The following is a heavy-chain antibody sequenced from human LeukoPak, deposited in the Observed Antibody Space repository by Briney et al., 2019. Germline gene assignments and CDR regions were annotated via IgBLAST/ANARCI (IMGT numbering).Heavy chain of an antibody. CDR1: GGSISSSSYY. J-gene: IGHJ4*02. Sequence: SETLSLTCTVSGGSISSSSYYWGWTRQPPGKGLEWIGSIYYSGSTYYNPSLKSRVTISVDTSKNQFSLKLSSVTAADTAVYYCASEYGEVDYWGQGTLVTVSS. D-gene: IGHD4-17*01. CDR3: ASEYGEVDY. V-gene: IGHV4-39*07. CDR2: IYYSGST.